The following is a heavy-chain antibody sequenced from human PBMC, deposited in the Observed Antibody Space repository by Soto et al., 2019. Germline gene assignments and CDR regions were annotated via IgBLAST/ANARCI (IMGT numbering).Heavy chain of an antibody. CDR2: INPNSGGT. Sequence: ASVKVSCKASGYTFTGYYMHWVRQAPGQGLEWMGWINPNSGGTNYAQKFQGWVTMTRDTSISTAYMELSRLRSDDTAVYYCARDRYCSGGSCYSGWFDPWGQGTLVTVSS. J-gene: IGHJ5*02. V-gene: IGHV1-2*04. D-gene: IGHD2-15*01. CDR1: GYTFTGYY. CDR3: ARDRYCSGGSCYSGWFDP.